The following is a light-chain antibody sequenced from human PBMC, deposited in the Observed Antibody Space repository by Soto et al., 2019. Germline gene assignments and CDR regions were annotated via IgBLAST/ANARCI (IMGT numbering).Light chain of an antibody. V-gene: IGKV1-27*01. CDR1: QGIGSS. Sequence: IQMTQSPSSLSASVADRVIITSRASQGIGSSLAWYQQKAGRVPTLLMHSASTLLSGVPARFSGSGSGTDFTLTISSLQPEDGATYYCQKYDRAPWTFVQGTKGEIK. CDR2: SAS. J-gene: IGKJ1*01. CDR3: QKYDRAPWT.